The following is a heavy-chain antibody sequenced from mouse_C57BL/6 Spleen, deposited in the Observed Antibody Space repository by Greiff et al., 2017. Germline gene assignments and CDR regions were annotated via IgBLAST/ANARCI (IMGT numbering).Heavy chain of an antibody. Sequence: LVESGASVKLSCKATGYTFTGYWIEWVKQRPGHGLEWIGEILPGSGSTNYNEKFKGKATFTADTSSNTAYMQLSSLTTEDSAIYYCARYSTTVVVDYWGQGTTLTVSS. J-gene: IGHJ2*01. CDR1: GYTFTGYW. V-gene: IGHV1-9*01. CDR3: ARYSTTVVVDY. CDR2: ILPGSGST. D-gene: IGHD1-1*01.